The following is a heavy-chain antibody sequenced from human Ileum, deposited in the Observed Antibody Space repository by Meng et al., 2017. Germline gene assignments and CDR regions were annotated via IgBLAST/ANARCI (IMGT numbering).Heavy chain of an antibody. Sequence: VPGLGKPSGASSLTFAGTCGAIRSSSGWRWVGQAPGKGLQWIGEIYHTGSTNYIPSRKSRVTISVDKSKNQFSLKLSSENAAETAVYYCANLRDNWNYSADYWGQGTLVTVSS. CDR1: CGAIRSSSG. J-gene: IGHJ4*02. D-gene: IGHD1-7*01. CDR3: ANLRDNWNYSADY. CDR2: IYHTGST. V-gene: IGHV4-4*02.